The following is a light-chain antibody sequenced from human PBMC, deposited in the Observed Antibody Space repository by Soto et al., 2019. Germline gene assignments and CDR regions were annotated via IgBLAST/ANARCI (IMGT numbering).Light chain of an antibody. CDR2: GAS. CDR1: QSVRSSY. V-gene: IGKV3-20*01. CDR3: QQYGSSPGT. Sequence: DIVLTQSPGTLSLSPGETATLSCRASQSVRSSYLAWYQQKPGQASRLLIYGASSRATGIPDRFSGSGSGTDFTLTISRLEPEDFAVYSCQQYGSSPGTFGQGTKLEI. J-gene: IGKJ2*01.